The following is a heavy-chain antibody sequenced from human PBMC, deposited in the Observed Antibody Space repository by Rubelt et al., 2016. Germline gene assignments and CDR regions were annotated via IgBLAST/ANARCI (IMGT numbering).Heavy chain of an antibody. D-gene: IGHD6-13*01. CDR3: AGGRRASGGAAAGDCDC. V-gene: IGHV3-11*01. J-gene: IGHJ4*02. CDR2: ISSSGSII. Sequence: VQLVESGGGLVKPGGSLRLSCAASGFTFSDYYMSWIRQAPGKGLEWVSYISSSGSIISYADSVTGRFTISRDNAKNSLYLQMNRLGAEETDEDCVAGGRRASGGAAAGDCDCWGQGALVSVAS. CDR1: GFTFSDYY.